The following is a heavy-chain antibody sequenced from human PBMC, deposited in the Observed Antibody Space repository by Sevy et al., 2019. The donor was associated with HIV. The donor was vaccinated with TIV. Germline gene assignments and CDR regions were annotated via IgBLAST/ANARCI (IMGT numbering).Heavy chain of an antibody. CDR1: GGPISDYY. V-gene: IGHV4-59*01. Sequence: SETLSLTCIVSGGPISDYYWSWIRQPPGKGPEWIGYIYYSGSTKYNPSPKSRVTISVVTSKNQFSLKLSSVTAADTAVYYCARVNYDSSGYYPTDYGMDVWGQGTTVTVSS. D-gene: IGHD3-22*01. CDR2: IYYSGST. J-gene: IGHJ6*02. CDR3: ARVNYDSSGYYPTDYGMDV.